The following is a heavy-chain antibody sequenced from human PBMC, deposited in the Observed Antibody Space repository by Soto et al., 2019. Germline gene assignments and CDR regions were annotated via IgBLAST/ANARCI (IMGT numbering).Heavy chain of an antibody. CDR3: ARDRGSFLFDY. J-gene: IGHJ4*02. V-gene: IGHV1-69*13. CDR1: GGTFSSYA. CDR2: ILPIFGTA. Sequence: SVKVSCKASGGTFSSYAISWVRQAPGQGLEWMGGILPIFGTANYAQKFQGRVTITADESTSAAYMELSSLRSEDTAVYYCARDRGSFLFDYWGQGTLVTVSS.